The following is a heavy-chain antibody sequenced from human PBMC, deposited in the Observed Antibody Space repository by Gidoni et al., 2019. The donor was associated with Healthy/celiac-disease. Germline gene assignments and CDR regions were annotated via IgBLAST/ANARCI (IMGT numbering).Heavy chain of an antibody. Sequence: EVQLLESGGGLVQPGGSLRLSCAASGFTFSSYAMSWVRQAPGKGLEWVSAISGSGGSTYYADSVKGRFTISRDNSKNTLYLQMNSLRAEDTAVYYCAKDPRGIAGFAEYFQHWGQGTLVTVSS. J-gene: IGHJ1*01. D-gene: IGHD6-13*01. CDR1: GFTFSSYA. V-gene: IGHV3-23*01. CDR3: AKDPRGIAGFAEYFQH. CDR2: ISGSGGST.